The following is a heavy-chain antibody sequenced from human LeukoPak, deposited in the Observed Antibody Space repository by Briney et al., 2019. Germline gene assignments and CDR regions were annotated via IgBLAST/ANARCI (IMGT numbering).Heavy chain of an antibody. D-gene: IGHD3-3*01. CDR1: GGSFSGYY. J-gene: IGHJ5*02. CDR2: INHSGST. V-gene: IGHV4-34*01. Sequence: SETLSLTCAVYGGSFSGYYWSWIRQPPGKGLEWIGEINHSGSTNYNPSLKSRVTISVDTSKNQFSLKLSSVTAADTAVYYCARGLYLYYDFWSGYSQEQRAHWFDPWGQGTLVTVSS. CDR3: ARGLYLYYDFWSGYSQEQRAHWFDP.